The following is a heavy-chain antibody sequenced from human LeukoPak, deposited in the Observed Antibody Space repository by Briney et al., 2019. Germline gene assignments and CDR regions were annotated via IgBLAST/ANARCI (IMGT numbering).Heavy chain of an antibody. V-gene: IGHV4-4*07. J-gene: IGHJ6*03. CDR3: AREPISGTAMPGDSYYYMDL. D-gene: IGHD5-18*01. CDR1: GGSISIYS. Sequence: SQTLSLTCTVSGGSISIYSWNWIRQPAGKGLEWIGRIYTRGSTNYNPSLQSRVTMSVDTSKNQFSLNLSSVTAADTAVYYCAREPISGTAMPGDSYYYMDLCGKGTPVTVSS. CDR2: IYTRGST.